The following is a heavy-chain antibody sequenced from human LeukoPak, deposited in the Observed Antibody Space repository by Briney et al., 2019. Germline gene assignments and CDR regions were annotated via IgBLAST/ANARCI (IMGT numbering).Heavy chain of an antibody. CDR1: GFTFSSYA. CDR2: ISYDGSNK. CDR3: ARSLGGLYSSSSDY. Sequence: PGGALILSCAASGFTFSSYAIHSVRQAPGKGLEWVAVISYDGSNKYYADSVKGRFTISRDNSKNTLYLQMNSLRAEDTAVYYCARSLGGLYSSSSDYWGQGTLVTVSS. J-gene: IGHJ4*02. V-gene: IGHV3-30*01. D-gene: IGHD6-6*01.